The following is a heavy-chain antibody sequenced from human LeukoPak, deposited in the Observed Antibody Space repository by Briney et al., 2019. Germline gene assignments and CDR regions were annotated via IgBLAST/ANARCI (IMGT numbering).Heavy chain of an antibody. Sequence: NPSQTLSLTCTVSGGSISSGGYYWSWIRQHPGKGLEWIGYIYYSGSTYYNPSLKSRVTISVDTSKNQFSLKLSSVTAADTAVYYCARGPYSSGWSNYWGQGTLVTVSS. J-gene: IGHJ4*02. D-gene: IGHD6-19*01. CDR2: IYYSGST. CDR1: GGSISSGGYY. CDR3: ARGPYSSGWSNY. V-gene: IGHV4-31*03.